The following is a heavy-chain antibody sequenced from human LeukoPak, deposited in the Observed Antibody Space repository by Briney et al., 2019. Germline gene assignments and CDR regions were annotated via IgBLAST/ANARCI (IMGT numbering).Heavy chain of an antibody. D-gene: IGHD6-19*01. CDR2: IYYSGST. Sequence: SETLSLTCTVSGGSISSSSYYWGWIRQPPGKGLEWIGSIYYSGSTYYNPSLKSRVTISVDTSKNQFSLKLSSVTAADTAVYYRARQEYSSGWYDWGQGTLVTVSS. V-gene: IGHV4-39*01. J-gene: IGHJ4*02. CDR3: ARQEYSSGWYD. CDR1: GGSISSSSYY.